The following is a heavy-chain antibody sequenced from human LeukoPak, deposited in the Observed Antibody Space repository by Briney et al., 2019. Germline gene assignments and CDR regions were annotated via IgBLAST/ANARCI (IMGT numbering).Heavy chain of an antibody. J-gene: IGHJ4*02. V-gene: IGHV3-30*02. CDR1: GFTLSSYG. Sequence: GGSLRLSCAASGFTLSSYGMHWVRQAPGKGLEWVAFIRYDGSNKYYADSVKGRFTISRDKSKNTLYLQMNSLRAEDTAVYYCAKESTHYGGGYFDYWGQGTLVTVSS. CDR2: IRYDGSNK. CDR3: AKESTHYGGGYFDY. D-gene: IGHD4-17*01.